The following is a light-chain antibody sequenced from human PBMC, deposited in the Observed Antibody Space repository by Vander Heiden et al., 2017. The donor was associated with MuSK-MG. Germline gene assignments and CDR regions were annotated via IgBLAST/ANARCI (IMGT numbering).Light chain of an antibody. CDR3: GSYTSSSTLYV. V-gene: IGLV2-14*01. Sequence: QSVLTQPASVSGSPGQSITISCTGPNSDVGNYNYVSWYQQHPGKAPKLIIYEVSNRPSGVSNRFSGSKSGNTASLTISGLQAEDEADYYCGSYTSSSTLYVFGTGTKVTVL. CDR1: NSDVGNYNY. CDR2: EVS. J-gene: IGLJ1*01.